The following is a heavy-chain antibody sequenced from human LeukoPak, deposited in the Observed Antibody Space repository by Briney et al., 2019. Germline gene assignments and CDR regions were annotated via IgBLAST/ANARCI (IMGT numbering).Heavy chain of an antibody. CDR2: INHSGST. CDR3: ARGWFGELAFFDY. Sequence: GSLRLSCAASRFTFSNYAMSWVRQPPGKGLEWIGEINHSGSTNYNPSLKSRVTISVDTSKNQFSLKLSSVTAADTAVYYCARGWFGELAFFDYWGQGTLVTVSS. D-gene: IGHD3-10*01. V-gene: IGHV4-34*01. CDR1: RFTFSNYA. J-gene: IGHJ4*02.